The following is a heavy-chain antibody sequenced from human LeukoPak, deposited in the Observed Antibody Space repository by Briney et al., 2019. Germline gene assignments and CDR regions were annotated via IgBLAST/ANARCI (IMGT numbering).Heavy chain of an antibody. CDR1: GGSFSGYY. V-gene: IGHV4-34*01. CDR2: INHGGST. CDR3: ARGVRTYYYYYYMDV. D-gene: IGHD3-16*01. J-gene: IGHJ6*03. Sequence: PSETLSLTCAVYGGSFSGYYWSWIRQPPGKGLEWIGEINHGGSTNYNPSLKSRVTISVDTSKNQFSLKLSSVTAADTAVYYCARGVRTYYYYYYMDVWGKGTTVTVSS.